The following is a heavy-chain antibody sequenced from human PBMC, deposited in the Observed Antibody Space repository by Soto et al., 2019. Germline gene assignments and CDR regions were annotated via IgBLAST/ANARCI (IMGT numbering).Heavy chain of an antibody. V-gene: IGHV3-9*01. CDR3: AKEHMWGGDATSYYFDF. CDR1: GFTFDDFA. D-gene: IGHD2-21*01. J-gene: IGHJ4*02. Sequence: EVQLVESGGGLVQPGRSLRLSCTASGFTFDDFAMHWVRQVPGKGLEWVSGISWNSGSIGYADSVKGRFTVSRDNAKNSLYLQMNSLRAEDTALYYCAKEHMWGGDATSYYFDFWGQGTLITVSS. CDR2: ISWNSGSI.